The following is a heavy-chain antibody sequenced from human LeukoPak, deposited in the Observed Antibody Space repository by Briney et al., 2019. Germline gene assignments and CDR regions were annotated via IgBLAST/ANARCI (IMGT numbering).Heavy chain of an antibody. D-gene: IGHD2-15*01. V-gene: IGHV5-51*01. CDR1: GYSFTSYW. Sequence: GESLKISCKGSGYSFTSYWIGWVRQMPGKGLEWMGITYPGDSNTRYSPSFQGQVTISADKSISSAYLQWSSLKASDTAMYYCVRSPACSSGTCYPNWFDPWGQGTLVTVSS. J-gene: IGHJ5*02. CDR2: TYPGDSNT. CDR3: VRSPACSSGTCYPNWFDP.